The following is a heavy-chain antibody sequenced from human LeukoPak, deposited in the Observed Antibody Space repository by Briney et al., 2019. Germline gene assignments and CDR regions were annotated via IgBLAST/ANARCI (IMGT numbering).Heavy chain of an antibody. V-gene: IGHV1-24*01. Sequence: ASVKVSCKVSGYTLTELSMHRVRQAPGKGLEWMGGFDPEDGETIYAQKFQGRVTMTEDTSTDTAYMELSSLRSEDTAVYYCATVLIYSKGYDAFDIWGQGTMVTVSS. J-gene: IGHJ3*02. D-gene: IGHD4-11*01. CDR2: FDPEDGET. CDR1: GYTLTELS. CDR3: ATVLIYSKGYDAFDI.